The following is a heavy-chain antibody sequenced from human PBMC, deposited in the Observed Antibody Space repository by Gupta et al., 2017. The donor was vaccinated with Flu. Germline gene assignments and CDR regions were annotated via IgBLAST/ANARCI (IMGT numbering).Heavy chain of an antibody. CDR2: ISYSGST. Sequence: QVQLQESGPGLVKPSETLSLTCTVSGGSIGSYYWSWIRQPPGKGLEWIGYISYSGSTNYNPSLKSRVTISVDTSKKQLSLKLSSVTAADTAVYYCARHLPVTLDNWFDPWGQGTLVTVSS. CDR1: GGSIGSYY. V-gene: IGHV4-59*08. D-gene: IGHD4-17*01. J-gene: IGHJ5*02. CDR3: ARHLPVTLDNWFDP.